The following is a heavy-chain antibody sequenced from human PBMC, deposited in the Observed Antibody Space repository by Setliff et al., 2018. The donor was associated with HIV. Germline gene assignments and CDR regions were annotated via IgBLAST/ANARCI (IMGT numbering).Heavy chain of an antibody. CDR2: IYYSGTT. V-gene: IGHV4-31*03. CDR1: GASISSGGFY. D-gene: IGHD3-10*01. CDR3: ARTYYYASGSFYSQGYYFDY. Sequence: PSETLSLTCNVSGASISSGGFYWTWIRHHPGRGLEWIGYIYYSGTTYYNPSLKSRLTISRDTSQNHFSLELSSVAAADTAVYYCARTYYYASGSFYSQGYYFDYWGQGTLVTV. J-gene: IGHJ4*02.